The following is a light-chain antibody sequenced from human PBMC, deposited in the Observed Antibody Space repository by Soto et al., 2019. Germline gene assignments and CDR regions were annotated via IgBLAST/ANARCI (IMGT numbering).Light chain of an antibody. CDR1: QDISTY. CDR3: QQSYTTPRT. V-gene: IGKV1-39*01. Sequence: DIQMTQSPSSLSASVGDRVTITCRASQDISTYLNWYRQKSGKAPEVLIYSASTLQSGVPSRFSGRGSGTDFTLTIIGLQSEDFATYYCQQSYTTPRTFGAGTKVEIK. CDR2: SAS. J-gene: IGKJ1*01.